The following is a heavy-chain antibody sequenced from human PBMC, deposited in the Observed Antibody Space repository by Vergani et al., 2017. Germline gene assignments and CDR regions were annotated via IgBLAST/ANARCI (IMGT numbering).Heavy chain of an antibody. CDR3: EIGSPSAFLPYCSSSSGYYNWFDP. Sequence: QVQLVQSGSELKKPGASVKVSCKASGYTFTSYAMYWVRPAPGQGLAWMGWINTNTGNPTYAQGFTGRFVFSLDTSVSTADLQISSLKAEDTAVYYGEIGSPSAFLPYCSSSSGYYNWFDPWGQGTLVTVSS. D-gene: IGHD2-2*01. CDR1: GYTFTSYA. V-gene: IGHV7-4-1*02. CDR2: INTNTGNP. J-gene: IGHJ5*02.